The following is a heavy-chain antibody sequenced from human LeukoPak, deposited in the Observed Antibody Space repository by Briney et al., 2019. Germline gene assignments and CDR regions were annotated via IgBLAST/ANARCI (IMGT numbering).Heavy chain of an antibody. CDR2: IYPGDSDT. CDR3: ARQSSSGWYARGAFDY. Sequence: GGSLKISCKGSGYSFTSYWIGWVRQMPGKGLEWMGIIYPGDSDTRYSPSFQGQVTISADKSISTAYLQWSSLKASDTAMYYCARQSSSGWYARGAFDYWGQGTLVTVSS. J-gene: IGHJ4*02. V-gene: IGHV5-51*01. D-gene: IGHD6-19*01. CDR1: GYSFTSYW.